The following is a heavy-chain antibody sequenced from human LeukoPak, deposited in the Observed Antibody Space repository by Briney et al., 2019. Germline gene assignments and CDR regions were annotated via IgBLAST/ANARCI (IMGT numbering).Heavy chain of an antibody. Sequence: PGGSPRLSCAASGFTFSSYAMHWVRQAPGKGLEWVSVISYDGSNKYYADSVKGRFTISRDNSKNTLYLQMNSLRAEDTAVYYCARDRRYYDSSGYYPEYWGQGTLVTVSS. J-gene: IGHJ4*02. CDR2: ISYDGSNK. CDR1: GFTFSSYA. CDR3: ARDRRYYDSSGYYPEY. D-gene: IGHD3-22*01. V-gene: IGHV3-30-3*01.